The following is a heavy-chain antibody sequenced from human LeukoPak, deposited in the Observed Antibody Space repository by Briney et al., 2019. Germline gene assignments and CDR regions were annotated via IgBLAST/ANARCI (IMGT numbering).Heavy chain of an antibody. CDR3: ARVGSSGLSMDV. Sequence: SETLSLTCTVSGGSISSYYWSWIRQPPGKGLEWIGYIYYSGSTNYNPSLKSRVTISVGTSKNQFSLKLSSVTAADTAVYYCARVGSSGLSMDVWGKGTTVTVSS. CDR2: IYYSGST. CDR1: GGSISSYY. D-gene: IGHD6-6*01. V-gene: IGHV4-59*01. J-gene: IGHJ6*03.